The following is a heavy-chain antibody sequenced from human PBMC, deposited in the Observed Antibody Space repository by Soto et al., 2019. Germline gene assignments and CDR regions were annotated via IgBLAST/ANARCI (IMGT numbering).Heavy chain of an antibody. V-gene: IGHV1-69*01. J-gene: IGHJ5*02. D-gene: IGHD6-19*01. CDR2: IIPIFGTA. CDR3: ARDSSGWPYNWFAP. Sequence: VGQSHKQGLEWMGGIIPIFGTANYAQKFQGRVTITADESTSTAYMELSSLRSEDTAVYYCARDSSGWPYNWFAPRGQGTLVTVSS.